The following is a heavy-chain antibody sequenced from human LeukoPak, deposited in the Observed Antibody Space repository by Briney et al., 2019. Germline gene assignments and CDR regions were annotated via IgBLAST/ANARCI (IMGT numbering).Heavy chain of an antibody. Sequence: SETLSLTCTVSGGSIGSSSYYWGWIRQPPGKGLEWIGEIHHSGGINYNPSPKSRVTISLDKSKNQFSLELNSVTAADTALYYCSRGGDYCLHYWGQGTLVTVSS. CDR2: IHHSGGI. D-gene: IGHD3-16*01. CDR3: SRGGDYCLHY. V-gene: IGHV4-61*05. CDR1: GGSIGSSSYY. J-gene: IGHJ4*02.